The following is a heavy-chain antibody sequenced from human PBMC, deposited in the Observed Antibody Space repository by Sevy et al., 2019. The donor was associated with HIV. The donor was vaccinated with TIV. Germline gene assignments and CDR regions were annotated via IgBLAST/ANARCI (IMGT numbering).Heavy chain of an antibody. V-gene: IGHV4-59*01. J-gene: IGHJ6*02. CDR3: ARGNQECYYGMDV. CDR2: IYYSGTT. CDR1: DGSISSYY. D-gene: IGHD1-1*01. Sequence: SETLSLTCTVPDGSISSYYWSWIRQPPGKGLEWIGYIYYSGTTNYNPSLKSRVTISKDTSKNQFYLRLSSVTAADTAVYYCARGNQECYYGMDVWGQGTTVTVSS.